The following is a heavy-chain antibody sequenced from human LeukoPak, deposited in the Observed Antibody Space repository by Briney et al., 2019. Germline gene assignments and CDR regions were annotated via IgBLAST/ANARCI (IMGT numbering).Heavy chain of an antibody. V-gene: IGHV5-51*01. D-gene: IGHD2-15*01. CDR3: GRHGLAGRIGGRCFKSFHYYGMDV. CDR2: IFPDDSDT. CDR1: GYTFTDYW. J-gene: IGHJ6*02. Sequence: GESLKISCKGSGYTFTDYWIGWVRQMPGKGLEWMGIIFPDDSDTKYSPSFQGQVTISVDKSTSTAYLQWSGLKASDSAMYYCGRHGLAGRIGGRCFKSFHYYGMDVWGQGTTVTVSS.